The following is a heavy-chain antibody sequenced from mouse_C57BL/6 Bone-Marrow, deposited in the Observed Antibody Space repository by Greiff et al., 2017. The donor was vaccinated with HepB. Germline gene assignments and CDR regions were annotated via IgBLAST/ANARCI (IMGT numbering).Heavy chain of an antibody. CDR1: GFTFSDYY. CDR2: ISNGGGST. D-gene: IGHD1-1*01. V-gene: IGHV5-12*01. CDR3: ARPSVPYTVVAPMGY. Sequence: EVHLVESGGGLVQPGGSLKLSCAASGFTFSDYYMYWVRQTPEKRLEWVAYISNGGGSTYYPDTVKGRFTISRDNAKNTLYLQMSRLKSEDTAMYYCARPSVPYTVVAPMGYWGQGTSVTVSS. J-gene: IGHJ4*01.